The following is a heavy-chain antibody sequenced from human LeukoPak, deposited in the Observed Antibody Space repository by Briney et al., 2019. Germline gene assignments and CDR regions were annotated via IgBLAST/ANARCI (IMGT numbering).Heavy chain of an antibody. J-gene: IGHJ1*01. CDR1: GFTFSSYG. V-gene: IGHV3-23*01. Sequence: GGSLRLSCAASGFTFSSYGMSWVRQAPGKGPEWVSGISASGGTTYYADSVRGRFIISRDKSKNTLYLQMNSLRAEDTAVYYCANYDGIKYFQHWGQGTLVTVSS. CDR3: ANYDGIKYFQH. CDR2: ISASGGTT. D-gene: IGHD5-12*01.